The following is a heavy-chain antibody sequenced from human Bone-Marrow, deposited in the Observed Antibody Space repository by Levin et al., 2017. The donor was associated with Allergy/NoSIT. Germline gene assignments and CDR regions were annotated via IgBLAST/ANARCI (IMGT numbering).Heavy chain of an antibody. CDR3: TRSDPPDFGIDAFDM. J-gene: IGHJ3*02. V-gene: IGHV3-49*04. D-gene: IGHD1-14*01. Sequence: PGESLKISCECSGFSFGDYTMSWVRQAPGKGLEWLGFIRSKSYGGTTEHAASLKGRFTISRDDSKSVAYLEMDNLKTEDTALYYCTRSDPPDFGIDAFDMWGQGTVVTVAP. CDR2: IRSKSYGGTT. CDR1: GFSFGDYT.